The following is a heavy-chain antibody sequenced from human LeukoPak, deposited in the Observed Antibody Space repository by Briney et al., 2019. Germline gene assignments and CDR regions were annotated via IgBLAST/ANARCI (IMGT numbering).Heavy chain of an antibody. CDR1: GYTFTSYG. J-gene: IGHJ3*02. CDR2: ISAYNGNT. Sequence: ASVKVSCKASGYTFTSYGISWVRQAPGQGLEWMGWISAYNGNTNYAQELQGRVTMTTDTSTSTAYMELRSLRSDDTAVYYCARGVPDYYDSSGYDDAFDIWGQGTMVTVSS. D-gene: IGHD3-22*01. CDR3: ARGVPDYYDSSGYDDAFDI. V-gene: IGHV1-18*01.